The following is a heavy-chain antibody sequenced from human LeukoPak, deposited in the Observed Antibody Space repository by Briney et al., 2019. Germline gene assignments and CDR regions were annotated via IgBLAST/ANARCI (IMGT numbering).Heavy chain of an antibody. V-gene: IGHV4-34*01. Sequence: SETLSLTCAVYGGSFSGYYWSWIHQPPGKGLEWIGEINHSGSTNYNPSLKSRVTISVDTSKNQFSLKLSSVTAADTAVYYCARGFCKMAARCHWRWFDPWGQGTLVTVSS. D-gene: IGHD6-6*01. CDR2: INHSGST. J-gene: IGHJ5*02. CDR3: ARGFCKMAARCHWRWFDP. CDR1: GGSFSGYY.